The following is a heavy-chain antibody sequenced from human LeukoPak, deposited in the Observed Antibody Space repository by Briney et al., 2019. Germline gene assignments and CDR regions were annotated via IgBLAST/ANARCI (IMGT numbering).Heavy chain of an antibody. CDR3: VRDPSGHGLDV. Sequence: GGSLRLSCAASVFTFSNYDMHWVRQVTGKGLEWVSGIGKAGDTHYPGSVRGRFTISRENAKNSLFLQMNSLRAGGTAVYYCVRDPSGHGLDVWGQGTTVTVSS. D-gene: IGHD5-12*01. J-gene: IGHJ6*02. CDR2: IGKAGDT. CDR1: VFTFSNYD. V-gene: IGHV3-13*04.